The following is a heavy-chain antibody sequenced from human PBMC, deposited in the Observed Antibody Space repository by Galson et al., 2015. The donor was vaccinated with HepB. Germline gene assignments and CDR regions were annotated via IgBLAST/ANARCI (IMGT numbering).Heavy chain of an antibody. CDR3: ARDFGGNSGYFDD. CDR2: ISGRSTYR. V-gene: IGHV3-21*01. D-gene: IGHD4-23*01. CDR1: GFTFSNYN. J-gene: IGHJ4*02. Sequence: SLRLSCAASGFTFSNYNFNWVRQAPGKGLEWVSSISGRSTYRYYADSVRGRFTISRDNSKNSLFLQMNSRRAEDTAFYYCARDFGGNSGYFDDWGQGTQVTVSS.